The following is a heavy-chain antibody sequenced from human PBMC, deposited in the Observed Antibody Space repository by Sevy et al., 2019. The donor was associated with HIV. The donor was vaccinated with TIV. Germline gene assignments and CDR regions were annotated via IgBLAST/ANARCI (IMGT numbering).Heavy chain of an antibody. D-gene: IGHD6-13*01. Sequence: GGSLRLSCAASGFTFSSYEMNWVRQAPGKGLEWVSYISSSGSTIYYADSVKGRFTISRDNAKNSLYLQMNSLRAEDTAVYYCARDLDGIAAAGTPDQNWFDPWGQGTLFTVSS. CDR2: ISSSGSTI. CDR3: ARDLDGIAAAGTPDQNWFDP. V-gene: IGHV3-48*03. CDR1: GFTFSSYE. J-gene: IGHJ5*02.